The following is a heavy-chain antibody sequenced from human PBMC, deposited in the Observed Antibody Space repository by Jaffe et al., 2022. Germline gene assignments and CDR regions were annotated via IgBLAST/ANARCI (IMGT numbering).Heavy chain of an antibody. CDR3: TVDILTGYYQYPMWVDV. CDR2: IRSKAYGGTT. V-gene: IGHV3-49*04. Sequence: EVQLVESGGGLVQPGRSLRLSCTASGFTFGDYAMSWVRQAPGKGLEWVGFIRSKAYGGTTEYAASVKGRFTISRDDSKSIAYLQMNSLKTEDTAVYYCTVDILTGYYQYPMWVDVWGKGTTVTVSS. D-gene: IGHD3-9*01. J-gene: IGHJ6*04. CDR1: GFTFGDYA.